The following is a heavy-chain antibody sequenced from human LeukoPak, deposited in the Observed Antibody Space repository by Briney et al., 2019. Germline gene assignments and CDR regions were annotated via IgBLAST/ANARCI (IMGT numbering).Heavy chain of an antibody. D-gene: IGHD3-10*01. CDR2: ISSSGSTI. CDR3: ARVADNYYGSGSTDY. J-gene: IGHJ4*02. CDR1: GFTFSSYE. Sequence: GGSLRLSCAASGFTFSSYEVNWVRQAPGKGLEWVSYISSSGSTIYYADSVKGRFTISRDNAKNSLYLQMNSLRAEDTAVYYCARVADNYYGSGSTDYWGQGTLVTVSS. V-gene: IGHV3-48*03.